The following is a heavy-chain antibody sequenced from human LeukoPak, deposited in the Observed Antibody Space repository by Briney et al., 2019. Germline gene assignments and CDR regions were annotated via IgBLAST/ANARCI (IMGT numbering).Heavy chain of an antibody. CDR3: ATTSIAAPDSPPFDY. Sequence: ASVKVSCKASGYTFTGYYMHWVRQAPGQGLEWRGRINPNSGGTNYAQKFQGRVTMTRDTSISTAYMELSRLRSDDTAVYYCATTSIAAPDSPPFDYWGQGTLVTVSS. CDR1: GYTFTGYY. CDR2: INPNSGGT. J-gene: IGHJ4*02. V-gene: IGHV1-2*06. D-gene: IGHD6-6*01.